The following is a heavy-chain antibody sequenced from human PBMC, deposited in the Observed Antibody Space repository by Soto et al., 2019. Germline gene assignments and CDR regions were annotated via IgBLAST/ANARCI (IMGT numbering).Heavy chain of an antibody. CDR2: IKQDGSEK. CDR3: ARDHIVGATNFDY. J-gene: IGHJ4*02. V-gene: IGHV3-7*01. Sequence: GSLRLSCAASGFTFSNYAIHWVLPSPGKGLEWVANIKQDGSEKYYVDSVKGRFTISRDNAKNSLYLQMNSLRAEDTAVYYCARDHIVGATNFDYWGQGTLVTVSS. D-gene: IGHD1-26*01. CDR1: GFTFSNYA.